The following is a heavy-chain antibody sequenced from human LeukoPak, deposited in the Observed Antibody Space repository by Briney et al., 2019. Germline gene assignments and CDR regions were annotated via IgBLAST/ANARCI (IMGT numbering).Heavy chain of an antibody. D-gene: IGHD3-22*01. CDR2: VYYTGST. CDR3: ARQGVVVVQSLYYYYGMDV. V-gene: IGHV4-31*03. J-gene: IGHJ6*02. Sequence: SQTLSLTCTVSGGSVTSGGYYWSWIRQHPGKGLEWIGYVYYTGSTYYNPSLKSRVTISVDTSKNQFSLKLSSVTAADTAVYYCARQGVVVVQSLYYYYGMDVWGQGTTVTVSS. CDR1: GGSVTSGGYY.